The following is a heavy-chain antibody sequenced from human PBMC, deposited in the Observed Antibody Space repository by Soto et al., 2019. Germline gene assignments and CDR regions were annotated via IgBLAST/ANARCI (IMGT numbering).Heavy chain of an antibody. D-gene: IGHD3-10*01. CDR3: ARQDPAGRRAYYFDY. Sequence: SGPTLVNPTQTLTLTCTFSGFSLTTSGVGVGWIRQPPGKALEWLAVIYWNDDKRYSPSLKSRLTITKDSSKNQVVLTVTNMDPVDTATYYCARQDPAGRRAYYFDYWGQGTQVTVSS. J-gene: IGHJ4*02. V-gene: IGHV2-5*01. CDR2: IYWNDDK. CDR1: GFSLTTSGVG.